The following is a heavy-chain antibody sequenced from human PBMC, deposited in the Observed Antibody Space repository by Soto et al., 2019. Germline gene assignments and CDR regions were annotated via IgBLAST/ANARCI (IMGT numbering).Heavy chain of an antibody. Sequence: SLRLSCAASGFTFTSHALHWVRQAPGKGLEWLAVISYHGTNQYYADSVKGRVTISRDNSNNTVFLQMDSLTPEDTAVYYCARDLGRGLGFCSGGGCYFDNWGQGTLVTVSS. CDR3: ARDLGRGLGFCSGGGCYFDN. CDR1: GFTFTSHA. V-gene: IGHV3-30-3*01. D-gene: IGHD2-15*01. J-gene: IGHJ4*02. CDR2: ISYHGTNQ.